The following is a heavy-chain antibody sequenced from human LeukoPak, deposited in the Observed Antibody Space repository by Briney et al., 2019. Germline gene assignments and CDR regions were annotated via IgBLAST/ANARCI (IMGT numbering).Heavy chain of an antibody. D-gene: IGHD3-10*01. Sequence: SETLSLTCTVSGGSISSYYWSWIRQPPGKGLEWIGYIYYSGSTNYNPSLKSRVTISVDTSQNQFSLKLSSVTAADTAVYYCAKSAGGYYYYYMDVWGKGTTVTVSS. CDR2: IYYSGST. J-gene: IGHJ6*03. CDR1: GGSISSYY. V-gene: IGHV4-59*01. CDR3: AKSAGGYYYYYMDV.